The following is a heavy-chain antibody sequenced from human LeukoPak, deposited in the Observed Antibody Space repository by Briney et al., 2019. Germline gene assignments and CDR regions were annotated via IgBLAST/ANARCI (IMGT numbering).Heavy chain of an antibody. D-gene: IGHD5-18*01. V-gene: IGHV1-2*02. Sequence: GASVKVSCKASGYTFTGYYMHWVRQDPGQGLEWMGWINPNSGGTNYAQKFQGRVTMTRDTSISTAYMELSRLRSDDTAVYYCAREDGGYSYGYLYYFDYWGQGTLVTVSS. J-gene: IGHJ4*02. CDR3: AREDGGYSYGYLYYFDY. CDR2: INPNSGGT. CDR1: GYTFTGYY.